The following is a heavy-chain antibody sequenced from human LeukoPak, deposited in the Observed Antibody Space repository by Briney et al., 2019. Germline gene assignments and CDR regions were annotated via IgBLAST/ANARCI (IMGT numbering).Heavy chain of an antibody. CDR3: ASPISQARLRLDN. Sequence: ASVKVSCKSSGYTFTDYYMHWVRQAPGQGLEWMGWINSKSGGTNYAQKFQGRVTMTRDTSINTACMELSSLRSDDTAVYYCASPISQARLRLDNWGQGTLVTVSS. CDR1: GYTFTDYY. J-gene: IGHJ4*02. CDR2: INSKSGGT. D-gene: IGHD3-16*01. V-gene: IGHV1-2*02.